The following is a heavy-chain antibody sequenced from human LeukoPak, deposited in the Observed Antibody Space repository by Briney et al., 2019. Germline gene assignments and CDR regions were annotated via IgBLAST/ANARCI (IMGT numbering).Heavy chain of an antibody. CDR3: ARGNPHNTIFGVVDV. D-gene: IGHD3-3*01. V-gene: IGHV1-46*01. Sequence: GASVKVSCKASGYTFTNYYMHWVRQAPGQGLEWMGLIHPSGGSTDYAQKFQGRVTMTGDTSTTTVYMELSSLRSEDTGVYYCARGNPHNTIFGVVDVWGKGTTVTVSS. J-gene: IGHJ6*04. CDR2: IHPSGGST. CDR1: GYTFTNYY.